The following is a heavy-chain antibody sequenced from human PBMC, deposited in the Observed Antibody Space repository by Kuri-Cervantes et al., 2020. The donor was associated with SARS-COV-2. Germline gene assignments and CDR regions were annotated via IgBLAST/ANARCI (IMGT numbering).Heavy chain of an antibody. CDR1: GGSISSSSYY. Sequence: SETLSLTCTVSGGSISSSSYYWGWIRQPPGKGLEWIGSIYYSGSTYYNPSLKSRVTISVDTSKNQFSLKLSSVTAADTAVYYCARQYWELSPAAFDIWGQGTMVTVSS. CDR3: ARQYWELSPAAFDI. J-gene: IGHJ3*02. CDR2: IYYSGST. V-gene: IGHV4-39*01. D-gene: IGHD1-26*01.